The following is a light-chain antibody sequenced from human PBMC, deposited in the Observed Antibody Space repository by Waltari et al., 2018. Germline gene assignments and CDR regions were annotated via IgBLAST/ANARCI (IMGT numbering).Light chain of an antibody. CDR2: DVT. CDR3: CSYAGIWV. CDR1: GSDIGDFNS. V-gene: IGLV2-11*01. Sequence: QSALTQPRSVSGSPGQSVTISCAGTGSDIGDFNSVSWYPQHPGKAPKLVVFDVTKRPSGVPDRFSGSKSGTSASLTVSGLQAEDEADYYCCSYAGIWVFGGGTKLTVL. J-gene: IGLJ3*02.